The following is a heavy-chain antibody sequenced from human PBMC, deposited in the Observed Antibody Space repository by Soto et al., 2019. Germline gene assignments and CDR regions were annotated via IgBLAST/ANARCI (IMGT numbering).Heavy chain of an antibody. CDR3: ARDLASTTIPNY. CDR1: EFTFSSYW. V-gene: IGHV3-7*04. CDR2: IKQDGSEK. D-gene: IGHD4-17*01. Sequence: EVQLVESGGGLVQPGGSLRLSCAASEFTFSSYWMSWVRQAPGKGLEWVANIKQDGSEKYYVDSVKGRFTISSDNATNSLYLQMNSLRAEDTAVYYCARDLASTTIPNYWGQGTLVTVSS. J-gene: IGHJ4*02.